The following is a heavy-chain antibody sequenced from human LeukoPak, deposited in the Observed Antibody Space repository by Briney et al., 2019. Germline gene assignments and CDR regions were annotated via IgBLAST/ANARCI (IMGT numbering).Heavy chain of an antibody. J-gene: IGHJ6*03. V-gene: IGHV4-34*07. CDR2: INHSGST. D-gene: IGHD3-3*01. CDR3: ARYYDFLSYMDV. CDR1: GGSFSGYY. Sequence: SETLSLTCAVYGGSFSGYYWSWIRQPPGKGLEWIGEINHSGSTNYNPSLKSRVTISVDTSKNQFSLKLNSVTAADTAVYYCARYYDFLSYMDVWGKGTTVTVSS.